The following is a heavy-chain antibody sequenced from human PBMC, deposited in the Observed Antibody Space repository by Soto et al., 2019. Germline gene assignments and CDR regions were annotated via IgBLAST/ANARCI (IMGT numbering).Heavy chain of an antibody. CDR1: GGSISSGGYS. D-gene: IGHD6-19*01. J-gene: IGHJ4*02. CDR3: ARGGLLPDY. Sequence: SETLSLTCAVSGGSISSGGYSWSWIRQPPGKGLELIGYISYSGSTYYNPSLKSRVTISVDRSKNQFSLKLSFVTAADTAVYYCARGGLLPDYWGQGTLVTVS. CDR2: ISYSGST. V-gene: IGHV4-30-2*01.